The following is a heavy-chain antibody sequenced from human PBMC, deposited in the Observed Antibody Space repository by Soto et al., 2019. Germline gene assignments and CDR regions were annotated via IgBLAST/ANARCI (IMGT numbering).Heavy chain of an antibody. CDR1: GFTFSTYN. Sequence: EVQLVESGGDLVKPGGSLRLSCAASGFTFSTYNMNWVRQAPGKGLEWVSSISSSSSYIYYADSVKGRFTISRDNAKNSLYLQMNRLRAEDTAVYYCARDMYYSDSSGYPFDYWGQGTLVTVSS. D-gene: IGHD3-22*01. CDR3: ARDMYYSDSSGYPFDY. CDR2: ISSSSSYI. V-gene: IGHV3-21*01. J-gene: IGHJ4*02.